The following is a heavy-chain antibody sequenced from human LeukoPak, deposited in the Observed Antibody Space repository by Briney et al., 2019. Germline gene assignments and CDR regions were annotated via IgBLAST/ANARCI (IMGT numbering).Heavy chain of an antibody. CDR1: GFTVSSNY. CDR2: EQYDGSNK. V-gene: IGHV3-30*02. Sequence: TGGSLRLSCAASGFTVSSNYMTWVRQAPGKGLEWVAFEQYDGSNKYYADSVKGRFTISRDNSKNTLYLQMTSLRAEDTAVYYCAKRANWNDGTFDYWGQGTLVTVSS. D-gene: IGHD1-1*01. CDR3: AKRANWNDGTFDY. J-gene: IGHJ4*02.